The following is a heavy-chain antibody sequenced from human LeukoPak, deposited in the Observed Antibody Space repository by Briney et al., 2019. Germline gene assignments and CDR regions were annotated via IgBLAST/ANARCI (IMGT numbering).Heavy chain of an antibody. D-gene: IGHD1-26*01. CDR1: GFTFSSYA. Sequence: PGGSLRLSCAASGFTFSSYAMHWVRQAPGKGLEWVAVISYDGSNKYYADSVKGRFTISRDNSKNTLYLQMNSLRAEDTAVYYCARDLRGISGILDYWGQGTLVTVSS. J-gene: IGHJ4*02. CDR2: ISYDGSNK. CDR3: ARDLRGISGILDY. V-gene: IGHV3-30*04.